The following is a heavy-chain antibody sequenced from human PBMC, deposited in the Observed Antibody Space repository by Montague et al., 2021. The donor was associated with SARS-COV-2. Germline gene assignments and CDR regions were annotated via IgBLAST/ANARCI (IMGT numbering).Heavy chain of an antibody. CDR2: TYYRSKWYN. CDR3: ARSVGASSSSWPLPPHFDY. V-gene: IGHV6-1*01. CDR1: GDSVSSNGAA. J-gene: IGHJ4*02. D-gene: IGHD6-13*01. Sequence: CAISGDSVSSNGAAWNWIRQSPSRGLEWLGRTYYRSKWYNDYALSVKSRITINPDTSKNQFSLRLNSVTPEDTAVYYCARSVGASSSSWPLPPHFDYWGQGTLVTVSS.